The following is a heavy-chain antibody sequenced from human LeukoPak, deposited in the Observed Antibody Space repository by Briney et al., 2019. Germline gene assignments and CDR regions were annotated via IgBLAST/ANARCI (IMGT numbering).Heavy chain of an antibody. CDR3: ARARCRGGGDCYSYYYYGMDV. V-gene: IGHV1-69*04. CDR1: GGTFSSYA. D-gene: IGHD2-21*02. CDR2: IIPILGIA. J-gene: IGHJ6*02. Sequence: ASVKVSCKASGGTFSSYAISWVRQAPGQGLEWMGRIIPILGIANYAQKFQGRVTITADKSTSTAYMELRSLRSDDTAVYYCARARCRGGGDCYSYYYYGMDVWGQGTTVTVSS.